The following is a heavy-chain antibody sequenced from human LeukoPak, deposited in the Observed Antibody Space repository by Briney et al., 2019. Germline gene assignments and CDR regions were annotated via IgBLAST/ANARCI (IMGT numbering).Heavy chain of an antibody. CDR3: ASSGSCSRYFDF. CDR1: GFTFSSYA. D-gene: IGHD3-10*01. V-gene: IGHV3-64D*09. Sequence: RGGCVRLSCSASGFTFSSYAMHWGRQAPGKGLEYVSAIKSDGDNTYYADSVKSRFTISRDNSKNMLYLQMSSLRPEDTAVYYCASSGSCSRYFDFWGQGTLVPVSS. CDR2: IKSDGDNT. J-gene: IGHJ4*02.